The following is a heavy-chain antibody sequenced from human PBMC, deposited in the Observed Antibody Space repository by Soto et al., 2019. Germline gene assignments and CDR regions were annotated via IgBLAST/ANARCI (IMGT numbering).Heavy chain of an antibody. J-gene: IGHJ6*02. D-gene: IGHD3-10*01. V-gene: IGHV4-34*01. CDR1: GGSFSGYY. CDR2: INHSGST. Sequence: QVQLQQWGAGLLKPSETLSLTCAVYGGSFSGYYWSWIRQPPRKGLEGIGEINHSGSTHYNPSLKSRVTDSVDRSENQFSLRVSSVTAADTDVYYCASGYGSGSWRYYSYGMDFWGQGTTVTVSS. CDR3: ASGYGSGSWRYYSYGMDF.